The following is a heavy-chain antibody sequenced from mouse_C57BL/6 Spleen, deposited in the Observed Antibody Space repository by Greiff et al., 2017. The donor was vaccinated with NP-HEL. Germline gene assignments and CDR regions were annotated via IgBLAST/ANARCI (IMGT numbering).Heavy chain of an antibody. D-gene: IGHD2-4*01. CDR2: IYPGSGNT. V-gene: IGHV1-76*01. J-gene: IGHJ4*01. CDR3: EGGYYDYDEGMDY. Sequence: QVQLQQSGAELVRPGASVKLSCKASGYTFTDYYINWVKQRPGQGLEWIARIYPGSGNTYYNEKFKGKATLTAEKSSSTAYMQLSSLTSEDSAVYFCEGGYYDYDEGMDYWGQGTSVTVSS. CDR1: GYTFTDYY.